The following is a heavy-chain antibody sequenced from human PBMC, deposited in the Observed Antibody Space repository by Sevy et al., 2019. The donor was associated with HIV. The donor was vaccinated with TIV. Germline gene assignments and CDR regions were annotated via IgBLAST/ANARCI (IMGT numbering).Heavy chain of an antibody. CDR2: FYDSGST. J-gene: IGHJ4*02. CDR3: ARHQPDGLSTLFFDY. Sequence: SETLSLTCAVSGYSISSGYYWGWIRQPPGKGLEWIGSFYDSGSTDYNPSLKSRVTISVDTSKNQFSLKLSSVTAADTAVYYCARHQPDGLSTLFFDYWGQGTLVTVSS. V-gene: IGHV4-38-2*01. CDR1: GYSISSGYY.